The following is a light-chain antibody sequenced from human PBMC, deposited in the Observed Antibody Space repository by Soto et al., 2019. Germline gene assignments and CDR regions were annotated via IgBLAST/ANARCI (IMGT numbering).Light chain of an antibody. CDR2: AAS. CDR3: QQSYSSPPT. CDR1: QSISNH. Sequence: DIPMTQSPSSLSASVEDRVIITCRASQSISNHLNWYQQKPGKAPKLLIFAASSLQSGVPSRFSGSRSGPDFTPTISSLQPEDFATYYCQQSYSSPPTFGQGTKVEIK. J-gene: IGKJ1*01. V-gene: IGKV1-39*01.